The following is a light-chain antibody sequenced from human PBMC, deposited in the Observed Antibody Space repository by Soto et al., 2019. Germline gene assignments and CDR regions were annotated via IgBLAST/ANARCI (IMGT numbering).Light chain of an antibody. CDR1: QSVSSN. J-gene: IGKJ4*01. V-gene: IGKV3-15*01. Sequence: EIVMTQSPATLSASPGDRVTLSCRASQSVSSNLAWYQQKPGQAPRLLIYGASTRDTGIPARFSGSGSGTEFSLTISSLQSEDFAAYYCQQYNNWPPLTFGGGTKVEIK. CDR2: GAS. CDR3: QQYNNWPPLT.